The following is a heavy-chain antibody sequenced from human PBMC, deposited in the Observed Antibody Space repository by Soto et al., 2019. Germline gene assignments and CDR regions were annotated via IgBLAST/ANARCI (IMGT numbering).Heavy chain of an antibody. CDR1: GDSISSGGYY. CDR2: IYYSGST. Sequence: PSETLSLTCTVSGDSISSGGYYWSWIRQHPGKGLEWIGYIYYSGSTYYNPSLKSRVTISLDTSKNQFSLKLTSVTAADTAVYYCARDRARAGYFDYWGHVTMGTVSS. D-gene: IGHD3-10*01. V-gene: IGHV4-31*03. J-gene: IGHJ4*01. CDR3: ARDRARAGYFDY.